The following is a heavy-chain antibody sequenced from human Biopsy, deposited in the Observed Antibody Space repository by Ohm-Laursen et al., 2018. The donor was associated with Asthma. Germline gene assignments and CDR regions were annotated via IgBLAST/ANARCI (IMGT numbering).Heavy chain of an antibody. Sequence: PGTLSLTCIVSGVSIRSYYWTWIRQPPGKGLEWIGNIHYSGSTYSNPSLKSRVTISVDTSKKQISLRLSSVIAADTAAYYCAGFCSGGNCPDHWGQGTLVTVSS. CDR3: AGFCSGGNCPDH. D-gene: IGHD2-15*01. V-gene: IGHV4-59*01. J-gene: IGHJ4*02. CDR1: GVSIRSYY. CDR2: IHYSGST.